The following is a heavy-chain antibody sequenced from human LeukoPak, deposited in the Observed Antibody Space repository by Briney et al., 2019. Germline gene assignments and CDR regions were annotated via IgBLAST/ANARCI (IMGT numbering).Heavy chain of an antibody. V-gene: IGHV3-64D*06. Sequence: PGGSLRLSCSASGFTFSSFAFHWFRQPPGEGLQYVSAIRSNGVSTYYADSVKGRFTISRDNSENTLYLQMSVIAEDTAVYYCVKGYCSSTSCRLDSWGQGTLVTVSS. CDR1: GFTFSSFA. J-gene: IGHJ4*02. CDR3: VKGYCSSTSCRLDS. D-gene: IGHD2-2*01. CDR2: IRSNGVST.